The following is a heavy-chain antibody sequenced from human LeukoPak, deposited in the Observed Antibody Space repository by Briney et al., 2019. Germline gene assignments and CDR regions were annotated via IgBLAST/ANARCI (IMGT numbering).Heavy chain of an antibody. J-gene: IGHJ3*02. V-gene: IGHV3-48*01. Sequence: TGGSLRLSCAASGFTFSSYSMNWVRQAPGKGLEWVSYISSSSSTIYYADSVKGRFTISRDNAKNSLYLQMNSLRAEDTAVYYCAREGRITMIVDGAFDIWGQGTMVTVSS. CDR3: AREGRITMIVDGAFDI. CDR2: ISSSSSTI. D-gene: IGHD3-22*01. CDR1: GFTFSSYS.